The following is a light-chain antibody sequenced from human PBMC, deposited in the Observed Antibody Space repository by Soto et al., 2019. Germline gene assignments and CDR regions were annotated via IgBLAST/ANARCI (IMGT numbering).Light chain of an antibody. CDR3: QQYYSKGT. CDR1: QVISSY. Sequence: AIRMTQSPSSLSASKGDRVTITCRPSQVISSYLACFQQKPGKAPKLLIYAASTLQSGVPSRFSGSGSGTDFTLTISCLQSEDFATYYCQQYYSKGTFGQGTKVDIK. J-gene: IGKJ1*01. V-gene: IGKV1-8*01. CDR2: AAS.